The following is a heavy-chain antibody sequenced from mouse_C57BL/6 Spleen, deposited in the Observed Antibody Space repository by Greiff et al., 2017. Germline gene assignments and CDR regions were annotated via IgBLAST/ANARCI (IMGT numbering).Heavy chain of an antibody. CDR2: INPNNGGT. V-gene: IGHV1-26*01. CDR3: SSRDYDGGYYFDY. J-gene: IGHJ2*01. Sequence: EVQLQQSGPELVKPGASVKISCKASGYTFTDYYMNWVKQSHGKSLEWIGDINPNNGGTSYNQKFKGKATLTVDKSSSTAYMELRSLTSEDSAVYYCSSRDYDGGYYFDYWGQGTTLTVSS. D-gene: IGHD2-4*01. CDR1: GYTFTDYY.